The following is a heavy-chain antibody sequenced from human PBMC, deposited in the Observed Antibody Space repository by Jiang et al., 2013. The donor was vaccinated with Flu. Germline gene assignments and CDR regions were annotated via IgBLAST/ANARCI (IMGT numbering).Heavy chain of an antibody. Sequence: SLTCTVSGGSISSGGYYWSWIRQHPGKGLEWIGYIYYSGSTYYNPSLKSRVTISVDTSKNQFSLKLSSVTAADTAVYYCARDLKLWTTYGMDVWGQGTTVTVSS. CDR2: IYYSGST. D-gene: IGHD2-21*01. J-gene: IGHJ6*02. V-gene: IGHV4-31*03. CDR3: ARDLKLWTTYGMDV. CDR1: GGSISSGGYY.